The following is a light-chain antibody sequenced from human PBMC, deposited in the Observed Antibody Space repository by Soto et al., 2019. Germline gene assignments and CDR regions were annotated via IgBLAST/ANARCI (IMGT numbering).Light chain of an antibody. V-gene: IGKV1-5*03. Sequence: DIQMTQSPSTLSASVGAIVTIHCRASQNIYSWVAWYQQKPGIAPNLLIYKASTLESGVPSRFSGSGSGTEFTLTISSLHPDDFATYYCQQGYSTITFGHGTRLEIK. CDR1: QNIYSW. J-gene: IGKJ5*01. CDR3: QQGYSTIT. CDR2: KAS.